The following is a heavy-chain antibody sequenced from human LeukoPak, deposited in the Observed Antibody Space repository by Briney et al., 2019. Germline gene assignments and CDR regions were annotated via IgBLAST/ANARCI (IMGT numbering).Heavy chain of an antibody. CDR2: INPNSGGT. J-gene: IGHJ4*02. V-gene: IGHV1-2*02. CDR1: GYTFTDYY. Sequence: GASVKVSCKTSGYTFTDYYMHWVRQAPGQGLEWMGWINPNSGGTNYAQKFQGRVTMTRDTSISTAYMELSGLRADDTAVYHCARVVGATYVLDYWGQGTLVTVSS. D-gene: IGHD1-26*01. CDR3: ARVVGATYVLDY.